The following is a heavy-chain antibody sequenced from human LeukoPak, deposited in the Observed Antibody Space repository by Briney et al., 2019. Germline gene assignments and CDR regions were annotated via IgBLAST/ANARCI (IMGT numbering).Heavy chain of an antibody. CDR1: GGSISSYY. J-gene: IGHJ6*03. CDR3: PRGGGYSYGATYYYYMDV. Sequence: PPETLSLTCTVSGGSISSYYWSWIRQPPGKGLEWIGYIYYSGSTNYNPSLKSRVTISVDTSKNQFSLKLSSVTAADTAVYYCPRGGGYSYGATYYYYMDVWGKGTTVTISS. CDR2: IYYSGST. D-gene: IGHD5-18*01. V-gene: IGHV4-59*01.